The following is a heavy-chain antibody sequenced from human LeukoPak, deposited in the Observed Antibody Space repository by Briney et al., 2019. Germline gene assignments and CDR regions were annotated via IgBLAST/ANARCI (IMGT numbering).Heavy chain of an antibody. CDR1: GFTVSSNY. D-gene: IGHD5-24*01. CDR2: IYSGGST. J-gene: IGHJ4*02. V-gene: IGHV3-66*01. Sequence: GGSLRLSCAASGFTVSSNYMSWVRQAPGKGLEWVSVIYSGGSTYYADSVKGRFTISRDNSKNTLYLQMNSLRAEDTAVYYCAREAHVKDGYNYLTFDYWGQGTLVTVSS. CDR3: AREAHVKDGYNYLTFDY.